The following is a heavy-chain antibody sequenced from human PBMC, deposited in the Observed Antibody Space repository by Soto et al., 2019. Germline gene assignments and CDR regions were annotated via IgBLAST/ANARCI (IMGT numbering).Heavy chain of an antibody. CDR2: IYYSGST. CDR1: GGSISSGGYY. CDR3: ARGSRIQLWFKFFDY. D-gene: IGHD5-18*01. Sequence: SETLSLTCTVSGGSISSGGYYWSWIRQHPGKGLEWIGYIYYSGSTKYNPSLKSRVTISVDTSKNQFSLKLSSVTAADTAVYYCARGSRIQLWFKFFDYWGQGTLVTVSS. J-gene: IGHJ4*02. V-gene: IGHV4-31*03.